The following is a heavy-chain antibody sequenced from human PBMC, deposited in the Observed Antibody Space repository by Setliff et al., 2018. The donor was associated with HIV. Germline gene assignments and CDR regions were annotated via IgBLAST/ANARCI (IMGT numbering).Heavy chain of an antibody. CDR2: ISAYSGNT. V-gene: IGHV1-18*03. Sequence: ASVKVSCKASGYTFTSYAISWVRQAPGQGLEWKGWISAYSGNTHYAQRLQDRVTMTTDTSTSTAYMDLRSLRSDDMAVYYCARHPSGWYGDYFFDYWGQGTLVTVSS. D-gene: IGHD4-17*01. CDR1: GYTFTSYA. CDR3: ARHPSGWYGDYFFDY. J-gene: IGHJ4*02.